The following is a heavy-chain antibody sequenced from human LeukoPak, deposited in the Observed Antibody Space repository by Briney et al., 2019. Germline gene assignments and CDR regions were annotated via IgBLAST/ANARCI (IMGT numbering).Heavy chain of an antibody. CDR1: GGSIGSSTYY. CDR3: AREMRSPRGGFDY. CDR2: MYYSGST. Sequence: PSETLSLTCTVSGGSIGSSTYYWGRIRQPPGMGLEWIGSMYYSGSTYYNPSLKSRITIPVDTSKSQFSLKLRSVTAADTAVYYCAREMRSPRGGFDYWDQGTLVTVSS. V-gene: IGHV4-39*07. D-gene: IGHD3-10*01. J-gene: IGHJ4*02.